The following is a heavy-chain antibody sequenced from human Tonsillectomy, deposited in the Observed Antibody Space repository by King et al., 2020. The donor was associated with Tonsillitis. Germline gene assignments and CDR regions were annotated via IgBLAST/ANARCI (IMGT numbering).Heavy chain of an antibody. D-gene: IGHD3-9*01. CDR2: ISTYNGNT. CDR1: GYTFTSYG. CDR3: ATVDKDYDILTGFLH. Sequence: QLVQSGAEVKKPGASVKVSCKASGYTFTSYGMSWVRQAPGQGLEWMGWISTYNGNTNYAQKVQGRVTMTRDTSTSTAYMELRSLRSDDTAVYYCATVDKDYDILTGFLHWGQGTLVTVSS. J-gene: IGHJ4*02. V-gene: IGHV1-18*04.